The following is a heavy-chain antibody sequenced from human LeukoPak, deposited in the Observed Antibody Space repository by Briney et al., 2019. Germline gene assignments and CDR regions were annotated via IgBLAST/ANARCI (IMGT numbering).Heavy chain of an antibody. CDR1: GFTFSSYS. CDR3: ARDRQWLSGNTYFDY. V-gene: IGHV3-21*01. D-gene: IGHD6-19*01. CDR2: ISSSSSYI. J-gene: IGHJ4*02. Sequence: GGSLRLSCAASGFTFSSYSMNWVRQAPGKGLEWVSSISSSSSYIYYADSVKGRFTISRDNAKNSLYLQMNSLRAEDTAVYYCARDRQWLSGNTYFDYWGQGTLVIVSS.